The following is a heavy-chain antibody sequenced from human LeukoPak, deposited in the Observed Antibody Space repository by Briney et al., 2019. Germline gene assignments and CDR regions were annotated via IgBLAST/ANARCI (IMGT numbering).Heavy chain of an antibody. CDR1: GFTFSSYA. J-gene: IGHJ4*02. D-gene: IGHD2-2*01. CDR2: ISGSGGST. Sequence: GGSLRLSCAASGFTFSSYAMTWVRQAPGEGLEWVSSISGSGGSTYYADSVKGRFTISRDNAKNSLYLQMNSLRAEDTAVYYCARHFCSSTSCSNWGQGTLVTVSS. V-gene: IGHV3-23*01. CDR3: ARHFCSSTSCSN.